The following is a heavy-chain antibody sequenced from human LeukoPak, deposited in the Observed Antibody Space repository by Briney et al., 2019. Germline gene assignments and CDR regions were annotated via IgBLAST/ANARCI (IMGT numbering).Heavy chain of an antibody. J-gene: IGHJ4*02. CDR3: AREGGPYRPLDY. Sequence: SGTLPHTCGVSAGSISTTNWWTWVRQPPGEGLEWIGEVHLSGRTHYNPSLESRVTMSVDMSENHISLRLTSETAADTAVYYCAREGGPYRPLDYWGQGTLVTVSS. CDR1: AGSISTTNW. CDR2: VHLSGRT. V-gene: IGHV4-4*02.